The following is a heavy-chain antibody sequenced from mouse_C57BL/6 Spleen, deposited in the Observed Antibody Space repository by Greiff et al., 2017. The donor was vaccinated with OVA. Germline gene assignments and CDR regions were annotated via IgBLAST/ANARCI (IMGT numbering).Heavy chain of an antibody. CDR1: GFTFSDYG. CDR2: ISSGSSTI. CDR3: ARGVDYGSMDY. J-gene: IGHJ4*01. D-gene: IGHD1-1*01. Sequence: EVKLMESGGGLVKPGGSLKLSCAASGFTFSDYGMHWVRQAPEKGLEWVAYISSGSSTIYYADTVKGRFTISRDNAKNTLFLQMTSLRSEDTAMYYCARGVDYGSMDYWGQGTSVTVSS. V-gene: IGHV5-17*01.